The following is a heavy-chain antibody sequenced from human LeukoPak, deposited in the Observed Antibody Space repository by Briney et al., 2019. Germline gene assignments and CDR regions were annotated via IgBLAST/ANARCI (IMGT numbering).Heavy chain of an antibody. CDR1: GGTFSSYA. V-gene: IGHV1-69*13. J-gene: IGHJ5*02. CDR3: ARDGGYCGSTSCQPYNWFDP. Sequence: SVKVSCKASGGTFSSYAISWVRQAPGQGLEWMGGIIPIFGTANYAQKFQGRVTITADESTSTAYMELSSLRSEDTAVYYCARDGGYCGSTSCQPYNWFDPWGQGTLVTVSS. D-gene: IGHD2-2*01. CDR2: IIPIFGTA.